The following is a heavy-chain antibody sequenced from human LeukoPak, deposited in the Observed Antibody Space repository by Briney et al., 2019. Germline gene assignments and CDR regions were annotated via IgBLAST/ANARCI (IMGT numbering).Heavy chain of an antibody. CDR2: IYHSGST. V-gene: IGHV4-30-2*01. D-gene: IGHD2/OR15-2a*01. J-gene: IGHJ4*02. Sequence: SETLSLTCAVSGGSLSSGGYSWSWLRQPPGTGLEWIGYIYHSGSTYYNPSLKSRVTISVDRSKNQFSLKLSSVTAADTAVYYCARGQYGLDYFDYWGQGTLVTVSS. CDR3: ARGQYGLDYFDY. CDR1: GGSLSSGGYS.